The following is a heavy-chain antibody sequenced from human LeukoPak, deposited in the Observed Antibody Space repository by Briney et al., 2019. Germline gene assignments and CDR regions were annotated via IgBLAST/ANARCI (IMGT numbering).Heavy chain of an antibody. CDR1: GFTFSTYE. J-gene: IGHJ4*02. V-gene: IGHV3-48*03. CDR3: ARVVRDGYNRIDY. CDR2: ISAPGTTI. Sequence: GGSLRLSCAASGFTFSTYEMNWVRQAPGKGLEWASYISAPGTTIYYADSVKGRFTISRDNAKNSLFLQMNSLRAEDTAVYYCARVVRDGYNRIDYWGQGTLVTVSS. D-gene: IGHD5-24*01.